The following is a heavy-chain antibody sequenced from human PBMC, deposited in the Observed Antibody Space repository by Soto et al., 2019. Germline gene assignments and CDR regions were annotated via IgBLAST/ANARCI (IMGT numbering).Heavy chain of an antibody. CDR3: ARGTIVARQHLDY. V-gene: IGHV4-34*01. J-gene: IGHJ4*02. D-gene: IGHD6-6*01. CDR2: INHSGST. CDR1: GGSFSGYY. Sequence: PSETLSLTCAVYGGSFSGYYWSWIRQPPGKGLEWIGEINHSGSTNYNPSLKSRVTISVDTSKNQFSLKLSSVTAADTAVYYCARGTIVARQHLDYWGQGTLVTVSS.